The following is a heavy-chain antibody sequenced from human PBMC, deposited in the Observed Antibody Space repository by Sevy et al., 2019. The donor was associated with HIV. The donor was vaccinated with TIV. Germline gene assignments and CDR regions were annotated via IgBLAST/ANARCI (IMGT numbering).Heavy chain of an antibody. CDR1: GFTFSSYA. Sequence: GGSLRLSCAASGFTFSSYAMSWVRQAPGKGLEWVSAISGSGGSTYYADSVKGRFTISRDNSKNTLYLQMNSLRAEDTAVYYCAKVVGMGGTGGGFDYWGQGTLVTVSS. CDR3: AKVVGMGGTGGGFDY. J-gene: IGHJ4*02. CDR2: ISGSGGST. V-gene: IGHV3-23*01. D-gene: IGHD1-26*01.